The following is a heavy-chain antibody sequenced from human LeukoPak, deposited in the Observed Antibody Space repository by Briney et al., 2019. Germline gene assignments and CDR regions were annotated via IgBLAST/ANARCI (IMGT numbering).Heavy chain of an antibody. CDR3: SRGTDAYKCGNS. D-gene: IGHD5-24*01. V-gene: IGHV4-34*01. CDR2: IHYSGRI. J-gene: IGHJ4*02. CDR1: GGSFSGYY. Sequence: PSETLSLTCAVYGGSFSGYYLTWIRQPPGKGLEWIGEIHYSGRINYNPSLKSRVTISADTSNNHFSLKMNSVTAADTAVYYCSRGTDAYKCGNSWGQGTLVTVSS.